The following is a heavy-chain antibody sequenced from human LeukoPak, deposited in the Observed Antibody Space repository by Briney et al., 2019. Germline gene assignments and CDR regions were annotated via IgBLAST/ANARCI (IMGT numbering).Heavy chain of an antibody. CDR2: IYHSGST. J-gene: IGHJ5*02. CDR1: GGSISSGGYS. CDR3: ARAGGYYYDSSGLNWFDP. Sequence: PSQTLPLTCAVSGGSISSGGYSWSWIRQPPGKGLEWIVYIYHSGSTYYNPSLKSRVTISVDRSKNQFSLKLSSVTAADTAVYYCARAGGYYYDSSGLNWFDPWGQGTLVTVSS. V-gene: IGHV4-30-2*01. D-gene: IGHD3-22*01.